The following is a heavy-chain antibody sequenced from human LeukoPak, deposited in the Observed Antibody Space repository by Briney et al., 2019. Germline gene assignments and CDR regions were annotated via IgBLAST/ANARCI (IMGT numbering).Heavy chain of an antibody. CDR2: IRYDGSNK. CDR3: AKDRAVAAPYYYYYMDV. Sequence: QPGGSLRLSCAASGFTFSGYGMHWVRQAPGKGLEWVAFIRYDGSNKYYADSVKGRFTISRDNSKNTLYLQMNSLRAEDTAVYYCAKDRAVAAPYYYYYMDVWGKGTTVTVSS. CDR1: GFTFSGYG. V-gene: IGHV3-30*02. D-gene: IGHD6-19*01. J-gene: IGHJ6*03.